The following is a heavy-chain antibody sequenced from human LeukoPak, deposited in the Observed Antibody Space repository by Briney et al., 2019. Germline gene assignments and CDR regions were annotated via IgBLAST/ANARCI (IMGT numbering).Heavy chain of an antibody. CDR2: IYYSGST. CDR3: AREPHNVVREVTTMWGMDV. D-gene: IGHD3-10*01. CDR1: GVSLSSCSLY. V-gene: IGHV4-61*01. Sequence: SSETLSLTCTLSGVSLSSCSLYWSWMPPPPGRGLEWVGYIYYSGSTNYNPSLKSRVTITVDTYKNPFSLKLSSVTAADTAVYYWAREPHNVVREVTTMWGMDVWGKGTTVTVSS. J-gene: IGHJ6*04.